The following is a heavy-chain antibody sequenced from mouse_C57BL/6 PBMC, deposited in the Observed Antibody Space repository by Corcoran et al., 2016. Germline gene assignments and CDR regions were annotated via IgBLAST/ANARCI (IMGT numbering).Heavy chain of an antibody. CDR2: IYPGDGDT. CDR1: GYAFSSYW. CDR3: AREGYGRRYFDY. Sequence: QVQLQQSGAELVKPGASVKISCKASGYAFSSYWMNWVKQRPGKGLERIGQIYPGDGDTNYNGEFKGKATLTADNSSSTSYMQLSSLTSEDSAVYFCAREGYGRRYFDYWGQGTTLTVSS. V-gene: IGHV1-80*01. D-gene: IGHD1-1*01. J-gene: IGHJ2*01.